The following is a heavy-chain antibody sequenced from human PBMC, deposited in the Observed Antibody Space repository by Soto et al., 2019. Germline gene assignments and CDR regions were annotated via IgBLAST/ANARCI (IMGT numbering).Heavy chain of an antibody. CDR3: ARLSRPNYYDTSGFFKDNWFDP. CDR1: GGTFNSYD. CDR2: IIPIVETP. V-gene: IGHV1-69*01. D-gene: IGHD3-22*01. Sequence: QVQLVQSGAEVKKPGSSMKVSCKASGGTFNSYDINWVRQAPGQGLEWMGGIIPIVETPKYAQKFQGRVNITADESTNTVYMELGSLRSEDTAMYYCARLSRPNYYDTSGFFKDNWFDPWGQGTLVTVSS. J-gene: IGHJ5*02.